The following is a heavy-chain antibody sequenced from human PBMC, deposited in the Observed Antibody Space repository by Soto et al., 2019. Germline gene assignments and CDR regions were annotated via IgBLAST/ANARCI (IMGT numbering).Heavy chain of an antibody. CDR3: TTSWWLALDKYYYYGMDV. CDR1: GFTFSNAW. CDR2: IKSKTDGGTT. Sequence: PGGSLRLSCAASGFTFSNAWMNWVRQAPGKGLEWVGRIKSKTDGGTTDYAAPVKGRFTISRDDSKNTLYLQMNSLKTEDTAVYYCTTSWWLALDKYYYYGMDVWGQGTTVTVSS. J-gene: IGHJ6*02. V-gene: IGHV3-15*07. D-gene: IGHD6-19*01.